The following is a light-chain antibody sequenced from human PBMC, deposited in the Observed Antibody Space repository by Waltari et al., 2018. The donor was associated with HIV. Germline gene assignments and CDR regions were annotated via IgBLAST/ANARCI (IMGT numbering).Light chain of an antibody. CDR3: AAWDDSLTGRV. CDR1: SSNIGSNT. V-gene: IGLV1-44*01. CDR2: SNN. J-gene: IGLJ3*02. Sequence: PPSASGTPGQRVTISCSGSSSNIGSNTVNWYQQVPGTAPKLLIFSNNQRPSGVPARFSGSKSGASAPLAISGLQSEDEADYYCAAWDDSLTGRVFGGGTKLTVL.